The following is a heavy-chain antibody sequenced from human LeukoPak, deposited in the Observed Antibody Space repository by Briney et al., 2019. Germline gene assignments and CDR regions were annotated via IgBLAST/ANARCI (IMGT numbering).Heavy chain of an antibody. CDR1: GGTFSSYA. CDR3: ARDAYCSGGSCYPRYLDY. V-gene: IGHV1-69*05. J-gene: IGHJ4*02. CDR2: IIPIFGTA. D-gene: IGHD2-15*01. Sequence: SVNVSCKASGGTFSSYAISWVRQAPGQRLEWMGSIIPIFGTANYAQKFQGRVTITTDESTSTAYMELSSLRSEDTAVYYCARDAYCSGGSCYPRYLDYWGQGTLVTVSS.